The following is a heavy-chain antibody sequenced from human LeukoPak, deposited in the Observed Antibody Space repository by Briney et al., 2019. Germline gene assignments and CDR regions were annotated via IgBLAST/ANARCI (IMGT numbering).Heavy chain of an antibody. J-gene: IGHJ5*02. CDR3: ARDLMVQGVIITNWFDP. V-gene: IGHV1-2*02. CDR2: INPNSGGT. Sequence: ASVKVSCKASGYTFTGYYMHWVRQAPGQGLEWMGWINPNSGGTNYAQKFQGRVTMTRDTSIGTAYMELSRLRSDDTAVYYCARDLMVQGVIITNWFDPWGQGTLVTVSS. D-gene: IGHD3-10*01. CDR1: GYTFTGYY.